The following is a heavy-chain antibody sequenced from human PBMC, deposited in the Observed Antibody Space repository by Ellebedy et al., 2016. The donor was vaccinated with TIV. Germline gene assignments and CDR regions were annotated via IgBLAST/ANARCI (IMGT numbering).Heavy chain of an antibody. CDR3: ARESSVAPYIVALDI. CDR2: IYHSGDT. V-gene: IGHV4/OR15-8*02. J-gene: IGHJ3*02. CDR1: GGSITSNHW. Sequence: MPSETLSLTCAVSGGSITSNHWWHWVRQPPGEGLEWIGEIYHSGDTYYNLSLKSRVTISIDKSNDQFSLRLTSVTAADPAVYYCARESSVAPYIVALDIWGQGAMVTVSS. D-gene: IGHD2-15*01.